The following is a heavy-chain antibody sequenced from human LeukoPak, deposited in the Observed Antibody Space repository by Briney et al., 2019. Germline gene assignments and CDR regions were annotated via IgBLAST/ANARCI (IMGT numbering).Heavy chain of an antibody. Sequence: ASVTVSCKTSAYSFTGYFFHWIRQAPGQGLEWMGWINANSGDTNYAQQFQGRLTMTRDRSISTVYMELSRLRTDDTAVYYCARDFNWGVDSWGQGTLVTVSS. D-gene: IGHD7-27*01. J-gene: IGHJ4*02. CDR3: ARDFNWGVDS. V-gene: IGHV1-2*02. CDR1: AYSFTGYF. CDR2: INANSGDT.